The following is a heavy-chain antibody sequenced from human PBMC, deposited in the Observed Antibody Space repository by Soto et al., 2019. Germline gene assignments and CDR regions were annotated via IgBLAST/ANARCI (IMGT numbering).Heavy chain of an antibody. CDR2: ISSSSSTI. D-gene: IGHD3-16*02. V-gene: IGHV3-48*01. Sequence: ESGGGLVQPGGSLRLSCAASGFTFSSYSMNWVRQAPGKGLEWVSCISSSSSTIYYADSVKGRFTISRDNAKNSLYLQMNSLRAEDTAVYYCARGLYYDYISGSYRLVDFFDYWGQSTLVTVSS. CDR3: ARGLYYDYISGSYRLVDFFDY. CDR1: GFTFSSYS. J-gene: IGHJ4*02.